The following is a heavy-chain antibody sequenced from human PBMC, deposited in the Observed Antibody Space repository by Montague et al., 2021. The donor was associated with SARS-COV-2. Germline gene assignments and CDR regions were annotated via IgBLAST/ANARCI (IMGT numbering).Heavy chain of an antibody. Sequence: SLRLSCAASGFTFSSYYMNWVRQAPGKGLKWVSSISGSSSYIYYADSVKGRFTISRDNAKNSLYLQMNSLRAEDTAVYYCARDLPSFFLGIAVAGPLDPWGQGTLVTVSS. CDR3: ARDLPSFFLGIAVAGPLDP. D-gene: IGHD6-19*01. J-gene: IGHJ5*02. CDR1: GFTFSSYY. CDR2: ISGSSSYI. V-gene: IGHV3-21*01.